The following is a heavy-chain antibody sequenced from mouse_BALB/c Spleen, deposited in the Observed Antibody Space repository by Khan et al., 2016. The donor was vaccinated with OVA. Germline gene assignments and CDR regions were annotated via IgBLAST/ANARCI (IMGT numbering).Heavy chain of an antibody. V-gene: IGHV5-6*01. J-gene: IGHJ3*01. CDR3: ASHLTGSFAY. D-gene: IGHD4-1*01. CDR1: GFSFSSYS. Sequence: EVMLVESGGDLVKPGGSLKLSCAASGFSFSSYSMSWVRQTPDKRLEWVATISSGGDYTYSPDIVKGRFTISRDNAKNTLYLQMSSLKSEDTAMYYCASHLTGSFAYWGQGTLVTVSA. CDR2: ISSGGDYT.